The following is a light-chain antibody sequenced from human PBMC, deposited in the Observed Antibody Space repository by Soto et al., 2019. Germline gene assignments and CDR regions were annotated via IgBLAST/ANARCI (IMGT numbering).Light chain of an antibody. CDR3: QQSFALPWT. CDR1: HSIDKY. V-gene: IGKV1-39*01. CDR2: AAS. J-gene: IGKJ1*01. Sequence: DIQMTQSPSSLSASVGGRVSITCRASHSIDKYLNWYQQKPGKAPTLLLYAASTLMTGVPSRFRGTGSGTDFTLTITSLQSEDFATYYCQQSFALPWTFGQGTDVEVK.